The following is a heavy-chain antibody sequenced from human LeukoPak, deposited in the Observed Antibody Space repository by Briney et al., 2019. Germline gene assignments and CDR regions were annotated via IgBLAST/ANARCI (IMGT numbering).Heavy chain of an antibody. Sequence: GASVKVSCKASGGTFSSYAISWVRQAPGQGLEWMGRIIPIFGTANYAQKFQGRVTITTDESTSTAYMELSSLRSEDTAVYYCARGPWYDFWSGYYWGYFDYWGQGTPVTVSS. CDR3: ARGPWYDFWSGYYWGYFDY. V-gene: IGHV1-69*05. CDR2: IIPIFGTA. D-gene: IGHD3-3*01. J-gene: IGHJ4*02. CDR1: GGTFSSYA.